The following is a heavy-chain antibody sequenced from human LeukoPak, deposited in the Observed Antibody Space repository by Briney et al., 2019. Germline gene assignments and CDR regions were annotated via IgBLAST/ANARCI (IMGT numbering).Heavy chain of an antibody. CDR2: INHSGST. D-gene: IGHD4-17*01. J-gene: IGHJ3*02. CDR1: GGSFSGYY. V-gene: IGHV4-34*01. Sequence: SETLSLTCAVYGGSFSGYYWSWIRQPPGKGLEGIGEINHSGSTNYNPSLKRRVTISVDTSKNQFSLKLSSVTAADTAVYYCASDYGDYGRAFDIWGQGTMVTVSS. CDR3: ASDYGDYGRAFDI.